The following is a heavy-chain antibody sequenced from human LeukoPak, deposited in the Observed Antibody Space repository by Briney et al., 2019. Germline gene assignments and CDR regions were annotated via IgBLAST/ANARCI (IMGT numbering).Heavy chain of an antibody. CDR3: AKGAGHWYFDY. Sequence: GGTLRLSCAASGFTFSNYGMTWVRQAPGKGLEWVSGISGSGDNTYYADSVKGRFTISRDNSKNTLYLQMNSLRAGDTAVYYCAKGAGHWYFDYWGQGTVVTVSS. V-gene: IGHV3-23*01. J-gene: IGHJ4*02. D-gene: IGHD6-19*01. CDR2: ISGSGDNT. CDR1: GFTFSNYG.